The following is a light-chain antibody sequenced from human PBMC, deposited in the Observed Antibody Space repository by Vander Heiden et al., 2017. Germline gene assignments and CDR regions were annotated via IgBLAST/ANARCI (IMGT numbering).Light chain of an antibody. V-gene: IGLV1-40*01. CDR2: ANT. J-gene: IGLJ1*01. CDR3: QSYARSLSGVV. Sequence: QPALTQPPSLSVAPGQRVTISCTGSSSNIGSGDDVHRYQQRPRTAPKPVIDANTNRPSGVPIRFSCSKSGTSASLAITMLHAEDKADYDCQSYARSLSGVVFGTGTKVTVL. CDR1: SSNIGSGDD.